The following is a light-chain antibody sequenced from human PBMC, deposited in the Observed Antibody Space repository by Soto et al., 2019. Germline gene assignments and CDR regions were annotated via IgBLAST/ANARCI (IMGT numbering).Light chain of an antibody. J-gene: IGLJ1*01. CDR2: EVS. Sequence: QSALTRPASVSGSPGQSITISCTGTDSDVGGYNYVSWYQQHPGKAPKLIIYEVSNRPSGVSTRFSGSKSGNTASLTISGLQAEDEADYYCSSYTTSSTPYVFGTGTKVTVL. CDR1: DSDVGGYNY. V-gene: IGLV2-14*01. CDR3: SSYTTSSTPYV.